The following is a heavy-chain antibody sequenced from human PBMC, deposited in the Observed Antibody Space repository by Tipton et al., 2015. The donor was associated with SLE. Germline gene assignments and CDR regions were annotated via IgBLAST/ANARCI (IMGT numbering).Heavy chain of an antibody. J-gene: IGHJ4*02. V-gene: IGHV3-43*01. D-gene: IGHD3-9*01. CDR2: ISWDGYKA. CDR1: GFTFSTYW. Sequence: SLRLSCAASGFTFSTYWMHWVRQGPGKGLVWVSFISWDGYKAYYADSVKGRFTVSRDNSKNSVFLQMNSLRTEDTAFYYCAKDAQILEVLTGHIFDSWGRGSLVTVSS. CDR3: AKDAQILEVLTGHIFDS.